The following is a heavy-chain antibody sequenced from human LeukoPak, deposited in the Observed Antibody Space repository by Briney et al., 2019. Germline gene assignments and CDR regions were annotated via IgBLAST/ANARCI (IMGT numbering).Heavy chain of an antibody. V-gene: IGHV4-4*07. CDR2: IYTSGST. Sequence: SETLSLTCTVSGGSISSYYWSWIRQPAGKGLEWIGRIYTSGSTNYNPFLKSRVTMSVDTSKNQFSLKLSPVTAADTAVYYCAREGYDSSGSELVYWGQGTLVTVSS. CDR1: GGSISSYY. D-gene: IGHD3-22*01. J-gene: IGHJ4*02. CDR3: AREGYDSSGSELVY.